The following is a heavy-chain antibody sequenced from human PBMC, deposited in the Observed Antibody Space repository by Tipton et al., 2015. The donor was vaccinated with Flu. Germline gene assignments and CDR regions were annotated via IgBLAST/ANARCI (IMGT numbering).Heavy chain of an antibody. Sequence: TLSLTCTVSGGSISSYYWSWIRQPPGKGLEWIGYIYYSGSTNYNPSLKSRVTMSVDTSKNQLFLQLRSVTAADTAVYYCARVERSGGIWKGWFDPWGRGTLVTVSS. D-gene: IGHD2-15*01. CDR3: ARVERSGGIWKGWFDP. CDR2: IYYSGST. V-gene: IGHV4-59*01. J-gene: IGHJ5*02. CDR1: GGSISSYY.